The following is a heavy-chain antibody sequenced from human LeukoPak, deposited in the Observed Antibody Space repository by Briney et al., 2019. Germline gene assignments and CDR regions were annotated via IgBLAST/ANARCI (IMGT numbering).Heavy chain of an antibody. CDR2: VNSNDEK. CDR3: AHRPSGMATVSFES. J-gene: IGHJ4*02. Sequence: SGPTLVRPTQTFTLTCTFSGFSLSTTGVAVGWIRQPPGKALEWLALVNSNDEKRYSPSLKSRLTISRDTPKNQVVLTMANMDPADTATYYCAHRPSGMATVSFESWGKGSLVTVSS. V-gene: IGHV2-5*01. D-gene: IGHD5-24*01. CDR1: GFSLSTTGVA.